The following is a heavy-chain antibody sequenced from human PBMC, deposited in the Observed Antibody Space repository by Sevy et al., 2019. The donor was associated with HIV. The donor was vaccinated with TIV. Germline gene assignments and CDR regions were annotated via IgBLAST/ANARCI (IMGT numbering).Heavy chain of an antibody. CDR3: ARGLFDY. CDR2: IYYSGST. V-gene: IGHV4-61*01. Sequence: SETLSLTCTVSGDSVSGGNYYWSWIRQPPGKGLEWIGYIYYSGSTNYNPSLKSQVTISIDTSTNQFSLGLTSVTAADTAVYYCARGLFDYWGQGTLVTVSS. CDR1: GDSVSGGNYY. J-gene: IGHJ4*02.